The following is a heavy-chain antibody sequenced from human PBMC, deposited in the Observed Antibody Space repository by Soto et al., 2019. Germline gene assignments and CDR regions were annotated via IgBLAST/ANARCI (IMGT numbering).Heavy chain of an antibody. J-gene: IGHJ4*02. CDR2: IWYDGSQK. Sequence: GGSLRLSCAASGFTFTKHGFHWVRQAPGKGLEWVAVIWYDGSQKFYGHSVSGRFTISRDDSKNTVYLQMDSLRVDDTALYYCVKDQCGGDCGDPGGFDYWGQGSLVTVSS. CDR3: VKDQCGGDCGDPGGFDY. V-gene: IGHV3-33*06. D-gene: IGHD2-21*02. CDR1: GFTFTKHG.